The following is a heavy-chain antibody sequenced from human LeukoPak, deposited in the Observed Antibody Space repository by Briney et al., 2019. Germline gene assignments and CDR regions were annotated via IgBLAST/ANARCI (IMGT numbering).Heavy chain of an antibody. J-gene: IGHJ6*02. CDR2: IYTSGST. D-gene: IGHD3-22*01. CDR1: GGSISSYY. V-gene: IGHV4-4*07. Sequence: PSETLSLTCTVSGGSISSYYWSWIRQPAGKGLEWIGRIYTSGSTNYNPSLKSRVTMSVDTSKNQFSLKLCSVTAADTAVYYCARDRDYYDSSGYPHYGMDVWGQGTTVTVSS. CDR3: ARDRDYYDSSGYPHYGMDV.